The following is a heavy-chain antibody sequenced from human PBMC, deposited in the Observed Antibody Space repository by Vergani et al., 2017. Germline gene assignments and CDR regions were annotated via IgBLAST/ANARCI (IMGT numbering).Heavy chain of an antibody. CDR2: IGTAGDT. D-gene: IGHD4-17*01. CDR3: ARGSDYGSYYYYMDV. Sequence: EVQLVESGGGLVQPGGSLRLSCAASGFTFSSYDMHWVRQATGKGLEWVSAIGTAGDTYYPGSVKGRFTISRENAKNSFYLQMNSLRAGDTAVYYCARGSDYGSYYYYMDVWGKGTTVTVSS. CDR1: GFTFSSYD. J-gene: IGHJ6*03. V-gene: IGHV3-13*01.